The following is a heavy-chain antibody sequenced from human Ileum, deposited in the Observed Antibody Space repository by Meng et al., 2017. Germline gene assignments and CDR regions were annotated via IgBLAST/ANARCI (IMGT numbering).Heavy chain of an antibody. CDR1: GFTFSNYW. CDR3: ARGSDYSGSYVDY. CDR2: LKSDGSYT. Sequence: VQLVESGGGLVQPGGSLRLSCAASGFTFSNYWMHWVRQAPGNGLVWVSRLKSDGSYTNYADSVKGRFTISRDNAKNTLYLQMNSLRAEDTAVYYCARGSDYSGSYVDYWGQGALVTVSS. J-gene: IGHJ4*02. V-gene: IGHV3-74*01. D-gene: IGHD1-26*01.